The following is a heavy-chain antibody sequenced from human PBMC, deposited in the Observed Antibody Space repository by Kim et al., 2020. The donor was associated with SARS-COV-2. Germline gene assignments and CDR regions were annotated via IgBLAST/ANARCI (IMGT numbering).Heavy chain of an antibody. J-gene: IGHJ6*01. D-gene: IGHD6-13*01. V-gene: IGHV4-61*01. CDR1: GGSVSSGSYY. CDR2: IYYSGST. Sequence: SETLSLTCTVSGGSVSSGSYYWSWIRQPPGKGLEWIGYIYYSGSTNYNPSLKSRVTISVDTSKNQFSLKLSSVTAADTAVYYCASVKQQLVLYYYYGMDV. CDR3: ASVKQQLVLYYYYGMDV.